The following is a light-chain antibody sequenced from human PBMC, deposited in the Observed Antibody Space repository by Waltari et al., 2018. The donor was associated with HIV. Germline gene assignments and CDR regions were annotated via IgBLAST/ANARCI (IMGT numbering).Light chain of an antibody. CDR2: AAS. V-gene: IGKV1-39*01. Sequence: DIQMTQSPSSLSASEGDSVIITCRASQSIDSYLNWYQQKPGRAPKLLIYAASSLQSGVPSRFSGSGSGTDFTLTISSLQPEDFATYYCQQSYSTPPAFGQGTRLEIK. CDR3: QQSYSTPPA. J-gene: IGKJ5*01. CDR1: QSIDSY.